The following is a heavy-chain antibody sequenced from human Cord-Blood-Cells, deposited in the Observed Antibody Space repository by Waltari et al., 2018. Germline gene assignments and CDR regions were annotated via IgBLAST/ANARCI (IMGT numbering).Heavy chain of an antibody. J-gene: IGHJ4*02. CDR2: IEQDGSEK. Sequence: EVQLVESGGGLVQPGGYLRLSCAASGFTSSSYGMSWVRQDPGKGLEWVANIEQDGSEKYYVDSVKGRFTISRDNAKNSLYLQMNSLRAEDTAVYYCARELLGDYFDYWGQGTLVTVSS. D-gene: IGHD7-27*01. V-gene: IGHV3-7*01. CDR3: ARELLGDYFDY. CDR1: GFTSSSYG.